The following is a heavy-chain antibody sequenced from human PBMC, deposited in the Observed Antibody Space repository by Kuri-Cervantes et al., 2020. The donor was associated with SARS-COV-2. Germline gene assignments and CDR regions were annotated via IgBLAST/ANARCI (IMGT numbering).Heavy chain of an antibody. D-gene: IGHD2-15*01. CDR2: INPSGGST. CDR3: ARSSLGYCSGGSCSNWFDP. CDR1: GYTFTSYY. V-gene: IGHV1-46*01. J-gene: IGHJ5*02. Sequence: ASVKVSCKASGYTFTSYYMHWVRQAPGQGLEWMGIINPSGGSTSYAQKFQGRVTMTRDTSTSTVYMELSSLRSEDTAAYYCARSSLGYCSGGSCSNWFDPWGQGTLVTVSS.